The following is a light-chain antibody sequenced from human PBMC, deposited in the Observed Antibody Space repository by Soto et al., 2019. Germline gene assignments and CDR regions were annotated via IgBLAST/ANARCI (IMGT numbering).Light chain of an antibody. CDR2: GAS. V-gene: IGKV3-15*01. J-gene: IGKJ2*01. Sequence: EIVMTQSPATLSMSPGERATLSCRASQSVHSNLAWYQQKPGQAPRLLMYGASARATGIAARFSGSGSGAEFTLTISSLQSEDFAVYYCQQYNDWPRTFGQGTKLEIK. CDR3: QQYNDWPRT. CDR1: QSVHSN.